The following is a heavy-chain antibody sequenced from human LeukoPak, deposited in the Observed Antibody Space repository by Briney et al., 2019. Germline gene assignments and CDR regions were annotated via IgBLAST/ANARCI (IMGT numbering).Heavy chain of an antibody. D-gene: IGHD6-19*01. J-gene: IGHJ4*02. CDR3: AKDGRSYSSGWPPFEY. CDR1: GFTVSSNY. V-gene: IGHV3-66*02. CDR2: IYSGGST. Sequence: GGSLRLSCAASGFTVSSNYMSWVRQAPGKGLEWVSVIYSGGSTYYADSVKGRLTISRDNSKNTLYLQMNSLRPEDTAVYYCAKDGRSYSSGWPPFEYWGQGTLVTVSS.